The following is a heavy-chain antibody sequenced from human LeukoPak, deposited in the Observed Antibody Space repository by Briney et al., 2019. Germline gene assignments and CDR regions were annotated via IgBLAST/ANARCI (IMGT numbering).Heavy chain of an antibody. J-gene: IGHJ4*02. CDR3: ARSYSSTWRSPFDY. V-gene: IGHV4-4*02. Sequence: PSGTLSLTCAVSGGSISSSNWWSWVRQPPGKGLEWIGEIYHSGSTNYNPSLKSRVTISVDKSKNQFSLKLSSVTAADTAVYYCARSYSSTWRSPFDYWGRGTLVTVSS. CDR2: IYHSGST. D-gene: IGHD6-13*01. CDR1: GGSISSSNW.